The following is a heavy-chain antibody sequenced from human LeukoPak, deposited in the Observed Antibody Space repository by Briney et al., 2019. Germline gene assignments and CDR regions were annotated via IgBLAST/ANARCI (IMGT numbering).Heavy chain of an antibody. Sequence: SSTPSGYTLTTYHMHSVRQAPGHGREWMGVINLSSVSTSSTKNFHARVTLTREMSTRTVYMDWSRLRSAEPAVHYIPRVGVATIISYYFSYMDVWGKGATVTVSS. J-gene: IGHJ6*03. CDR2: INLSSVST. CDR1: GYTLTTYH. CDR3: PRVGVATIISYYFSYMDV. V-gene: IGHV1-46*01. D-gene: IGHD5-12*01.